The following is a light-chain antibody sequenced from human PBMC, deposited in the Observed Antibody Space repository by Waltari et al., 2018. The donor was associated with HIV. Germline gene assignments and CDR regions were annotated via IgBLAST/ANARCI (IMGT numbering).Light chain of an antibody. Sequence: QSALTQPPSASGSPGQSVTLSCTGTSSDVGGYNYVSWHQPHPGKPPNLMIYEVITRPPGVPDRFSASKSGTTASLTVAGLQPEDEADYYCSSHAGSKVVFGGGTRLTVL. CDR2: EVI. CDR3: SSHAGSKVV. J-gene: IGLJ2*01. V-gene: IGLV2-8*01. CDR1: SSDVGGYNY.